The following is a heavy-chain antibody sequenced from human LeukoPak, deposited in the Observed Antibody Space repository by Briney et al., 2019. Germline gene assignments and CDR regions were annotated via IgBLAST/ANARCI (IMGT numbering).Heavy chain of an antibody. J-gene: IGHJ5*02. Sequence: PGGSLRLSCAASGFTFSNYWMHWVRQAPGKGLVWVSRINSDGINTSYADSVKGRFTISRDNAKNTLNLQMNSLRAEDTAVYYCPRDLGQYYYTSDNRFDPWGQGNLVTVSS. CDR1: GFTFSNYW. V-gene: IGHV3-74*01. CDR3: PRDLGQYYYTSDNRFDP. D-gene: IGHD3-3*01. CDR2: INSDGINT.